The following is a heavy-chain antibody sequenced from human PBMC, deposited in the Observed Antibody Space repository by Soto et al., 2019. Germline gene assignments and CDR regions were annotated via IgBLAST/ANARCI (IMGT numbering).Heavy chain of an antibody. CDR1: GFTSSSCA. Sequence: EVQLLDSGGGLVQPGGSLRLSCVASGFTSSSCAMRWVRQAPGKGLEWVSGISASGGSTYYADSVKGRFTISRDNSKNTLYLQMNIQRAEDTAVYYCATTGLCTGRYFFHYWGQGTLVTVSS. CDR2: ISASGGST. D-gene: IGHD2-8*02. V-gene: IGHV3-23*01. CDR3: ATTGLCTGRYFFHY. J-gene: IGHJ4*02.